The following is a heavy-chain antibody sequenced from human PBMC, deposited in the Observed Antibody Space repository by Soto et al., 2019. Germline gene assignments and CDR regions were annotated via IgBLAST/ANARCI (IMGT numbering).Heavy chain of an antibody. CDR1: GGPFSMYT. Sequence: QVHLVQSGAEVKKPGSSVSVSCKASGGPFSMYTFNWVRQAPGQGLEWLGGIIPRFGTRNYAPTLQGRVTISAVDSTNTAYLELSSLRSEDTAIYYCARGRGLYNSGRSQLDYWGQGTLVTVSS. CDR2: IIPRFGTR. CDR3: ARGRGLYNSGRSQLDY. D-gene: IGHD3-22*01. V-gene: IGHV1-69*01. J-gene: IGHJ4*02.